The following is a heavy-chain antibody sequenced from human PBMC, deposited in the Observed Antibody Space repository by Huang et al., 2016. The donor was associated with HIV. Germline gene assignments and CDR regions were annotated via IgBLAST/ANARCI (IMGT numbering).Heavy chain of an antibody. Sequence: QLQLQESGPGLVKPSETLSLTCTVSGGSISSSSYYWGWIRQPPGKGLEWIGTIYYSGSTYYNPSLKGGVTISVDTSKNQFSLKRSSVTAADTAVYYCARHERWAMVRGVPQWGFDYWGQGTLVTVSS. D-gene: IGHD3-10*01. J-gene: IGHJ4*02. CDR1: GGSISSSSYY. CDR3: ARHERWAMVRGVPQWGFDY. CDR2: IYYSGST. V-gene: IGHV4-39*01.